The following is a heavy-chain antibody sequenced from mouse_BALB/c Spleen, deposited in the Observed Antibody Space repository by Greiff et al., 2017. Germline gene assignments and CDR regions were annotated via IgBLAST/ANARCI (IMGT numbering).Heavy chain of an antibody. CDR3: ARSGWDGFAY. CDR2: INPSTGYT. CDR1: GYTFTSYW. V-gene: IGHV1-7*01. Sequence: QVQLKESGAELAKPGASVKMSCKASGYTFTSYWMHWVKQRPGQGLEWIGYINPSTGYTEYNQKFKDKATLTADKSSSTAYMQLSSLTSEDSAVYYCARSGWDGFAYWGQGTLVTVSA. J-gene: IGHJ3*01. D-gene: IGHD1-1*02.